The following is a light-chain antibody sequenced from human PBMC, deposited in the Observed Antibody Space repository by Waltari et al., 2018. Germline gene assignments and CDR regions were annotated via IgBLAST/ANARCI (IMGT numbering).Light chain of an antibody. CDR2: WAS. V-gene: IGKV4-1*01. CDR3: QQYYDIPFT. J-gene: IGKJ3*01. CDR1: QIVLYSFDNNNH. Sequence: DIVMTQSPDSLAVSLGDRATINCRSSQIVLYSFDNNNHLAWYQQKPGQPPKVLIYWASTRESGVPDRFRGSGSETDFSLTISSLQAEDVAVYYCQQYYDIPFTFGPGTKVEIK.